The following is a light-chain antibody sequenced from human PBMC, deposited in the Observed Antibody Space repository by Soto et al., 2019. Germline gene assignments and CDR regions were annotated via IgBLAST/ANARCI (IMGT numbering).Light chain of an antibody. CDR3: QQSFSSTLT. CDR1: QTISSW. V-gene: IGKV1-39*01. J-gene: IGKJ4*01. Sequence: DLQITQSPSSLSGSVGDQVTITSRASQTISSWLAWYQQKPGKAPKXXXYAASSLQSGVPSRFSGSGSGTDFTITISSLKQEDISTYYCQQSFSSTLTFGGGTKVDIK. CDR2: AAS.